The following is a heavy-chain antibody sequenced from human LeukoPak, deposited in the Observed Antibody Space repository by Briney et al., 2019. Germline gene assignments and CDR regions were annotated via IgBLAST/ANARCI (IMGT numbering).Heavy chain of an antibody. D-gene: IGHD3-10*01. CDR2: ISSSGSTI. Sequence: GGSLRLSCAASGFTFSSYEMNWVRQAPGKGLEWVSYISSSGSTIYYADSVKGRFTISRDNAKNSLYLQMNSLRVEDTAVYYCAVAGSGTFDIWGQGTVVIVSS. CDR3: AVAGSGTFDI. J-gene: IGHJ3*02. CDR1: GFTFSSYE. V-gene: IGHV3-48*03.